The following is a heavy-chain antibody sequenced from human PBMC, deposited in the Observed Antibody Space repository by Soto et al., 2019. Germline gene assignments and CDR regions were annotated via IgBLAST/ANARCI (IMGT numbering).Heavy chain of an antibody. V-gene: IGHV3-74*01. D-gene: IGHD2-15*01. Sequence: DVQLVESGGGLVQPGGSLRLSCAASGFTFSSYSMHWVRQAPGKGLVWVSRISDDGSRKDYVDSVKGRFTISRDNAKNTLYLQMNSLRAEDTAIYYCASKLSAGYWGQGTLVTVSS. CDR3: ASKLSAGY. CDR1: GFTFSSYS. CDR2: ISDDGSRK. J-gene: IGHJ4*02.